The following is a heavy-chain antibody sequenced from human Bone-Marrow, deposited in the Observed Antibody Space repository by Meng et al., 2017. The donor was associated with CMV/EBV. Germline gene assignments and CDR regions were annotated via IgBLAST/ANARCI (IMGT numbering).Heavy chain of an antibody. CDR2: IDWDDDK. D-gene: IGHD6-19*01. J-gene: IGHJ6*02. CDR1: GFSLSTSGMR. V-gene: IGHV2-70D*14. Sequence: SGPTLVKPTQTLTLTCTFSGFSLSTSGMRVSWIRQPPGKALEWLARIDWDDDKFYSTSLTTRLTISKDTSKNQVVLTMTNMDPVDTATYYCARISGLANLGMDVWGQGTTVTVSS. CDR3: ARISGLANLGMDV.